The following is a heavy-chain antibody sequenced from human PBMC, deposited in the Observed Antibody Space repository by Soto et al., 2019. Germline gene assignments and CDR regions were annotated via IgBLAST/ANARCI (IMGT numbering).Heavy chain of an antibody. CDR3: AIRHPGIAVAGDFDY. CDR2: IIPIFGTA. D-gene: IGHD6-19*01. J-gene: IGHJ4*02. CDR1: GGTFSSDA. V-gene: IGHV1-69*12. Sequence: QVQLVQSGAEVKKPGSSVKVSCKASGGTFSSDAISWVRQAPGEGLEWMGGIIPIFGTANYAQKFQGRVTITADESTSTAYMELSSLRSDDTAVYYCAIRHPGIAVAGDFDYWGQGTLVTVSS.